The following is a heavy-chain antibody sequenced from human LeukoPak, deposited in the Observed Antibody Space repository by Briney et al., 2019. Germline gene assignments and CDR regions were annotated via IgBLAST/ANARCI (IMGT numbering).Heavy chain of an antibody. CDR3: VGDALYSSTWYPGP. V-gene: IGHV4-30-4*01. Sequence: PSETLSLTCTVSGGSISSGDYYWSWIRQPPGKGLEWIGYIYYSGGTYYNPSLKSRVTISVDRSKNQFPLKLSSVTAADTAVYYCVGDALYSSTWYPGPWGQGTLVTVSS. CDR2: IYYSGGT. J-gene: IGHJ5*02. CDR1: GGSISSGDYY. D-gene: IGHD6-13*01.